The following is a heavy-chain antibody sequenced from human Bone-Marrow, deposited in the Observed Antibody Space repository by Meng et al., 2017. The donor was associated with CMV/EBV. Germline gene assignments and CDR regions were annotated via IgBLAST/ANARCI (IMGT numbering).Heavy chain of an antibody. CDR1: GYTFTSCL. D-gene: IGHD1-1*01. J-gene: IGHJ4*02. CDR2: IVPSDGAT. Sequence: CKASGYTFTSCLLLWVRRVPGQGLDWMCFIVPSDGATGYAQHFQGRVTMTRDTSTSTVYMQLSSLTSGDTAVYFCVRELAGGYFDYWGQGALVTVSS. CDR3: VRELAGGYFDY. V-gene: IGHV1-46*01.